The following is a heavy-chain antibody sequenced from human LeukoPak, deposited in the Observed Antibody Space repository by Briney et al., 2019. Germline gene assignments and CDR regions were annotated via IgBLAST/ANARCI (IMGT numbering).Heavy chain of an antibody. CDR2: INHSGST. CDR1: GGSFSGYY. Sequence: SETLSLTCAVYGGSFSGYYWSWIRQHPGKGLEWIGEINHSGSTNYYPSLKSRVTISVDTSKNQFSLKVSSVTAADTAVYYCARHELRVDFGFWFDPWGQGTLVTVSS. V-gene: IGHV4-34*01. CDR3: ARHELRVDFGFWFDP. J-gene: IGHJ5*02. D-gene: IGHD3/OR15-3a*01.